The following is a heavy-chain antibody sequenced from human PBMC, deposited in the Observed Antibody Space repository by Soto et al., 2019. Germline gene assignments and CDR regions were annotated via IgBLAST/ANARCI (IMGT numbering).Heavy chain of an antibody. Sequence: GGSLRLSCAASGFTFSSYGMHWVRQAPGKGLEWVAVISYDGSNKYYADSVKGRFTISRDNSKNTLYLQMNSLRAEDTAVYYCAKDRHLGGYSSSFRTLGYWGQGTLVTVSS. CDR1: GFTFSSYG. CDR3: AKDRHLGGYSSSFRTLGY. J-gene: IGHJ4*02. CDR2: ISYDGSNK. D-gene: IGHD6-13*01. V-gene: IGHV3-30*18.